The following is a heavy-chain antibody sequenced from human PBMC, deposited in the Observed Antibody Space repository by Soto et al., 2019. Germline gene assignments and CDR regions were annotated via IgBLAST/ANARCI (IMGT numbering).Heavy chain of an antibody. Sequence: VQLVESGGGVVQPGRSLRLSCAASGFTFSSYGMHWVRQAPGKGLEWVAVISYDGSNKYYADSVKGRFTISRDNSKNTLYLQMNSLRAEDTAVYYCAKGQRGGFDPWGQGTLVTVSS. CDR1: GFTFSSYG. CDR3: AKGQRGGFDP. CDR2: ISYDGSNK. V-gene: IGHV3-30*18. D-gene: IGHD2-2*01. J-gene: IGHJ5*02.